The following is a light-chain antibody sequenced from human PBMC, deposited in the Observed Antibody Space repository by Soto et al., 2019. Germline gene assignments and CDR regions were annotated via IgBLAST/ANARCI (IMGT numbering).Light chain of an antibody. V-gene: IGKV1-5*01. CDR2: DAS. Sequence: DIQMTQSPSTLSASVGDRVTITCRASQSISNWLAWYQQKPGKAPKLLIYDASSLESGVPSRFSGSGSGTEFTLTISSLQPDDFATYYCQQYNSYSPMNTFGQGTKLEIK. CDR1: QSISNW. J-gene: IGKJ2*01. CDR3: QQYNSYSPMNT.